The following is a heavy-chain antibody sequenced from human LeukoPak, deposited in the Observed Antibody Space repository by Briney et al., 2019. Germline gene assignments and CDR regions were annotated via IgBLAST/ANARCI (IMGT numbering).Heavy chain of an antibody. V-gene: IGHV4-34*01. Sequence: SETLSLTCTVSGDSINDHYWSWIRQPPGKGLECIGEINHSGSTNYNPSLKSRVTISVDTSKNQFSLKLSSVTAADTAVYYCASSYSSGWYRGSFDYWGQGTLVTVSS. CDR2: INHSGST. D-gene: IGHD6-19*01. CDR3: ASSYSSGWYRGSFDY. J-gene: IGHJ4*02. CDR1: GDSINDHY.